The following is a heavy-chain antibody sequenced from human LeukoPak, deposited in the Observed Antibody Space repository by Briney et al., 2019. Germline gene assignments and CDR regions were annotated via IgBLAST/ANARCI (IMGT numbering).Heavy chain of an antibody. D-gene: IGHD3-9*01. Sequence: SETLSLTCTVSGGSISSYYWSWIRQPPGKGLEWIGSIYYSESTYYNPSLKSRVTISVDTSKNQFSLKLSSVTAADTAVYYCARDNEARLGAFDIWGQGTMVTVSS. CDR1: GGSISSYY. V-gene: IGHV4-59*01. J-gene: IGHJ3*02. CDR3: ARDNEARLGAFDI. CDR2: IYYSEST.